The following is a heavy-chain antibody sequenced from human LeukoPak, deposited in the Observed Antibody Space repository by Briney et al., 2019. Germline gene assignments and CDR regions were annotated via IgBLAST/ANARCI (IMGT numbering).Heavy chain of an antibody. J-gene: IGHJ4*02. CDR3: ARDLFAAAGIFDY. Sequence: ASVKVSCKASGYTFTGYYMHWVRQAPGQGLEWMGWINPNSGGTNYAQKFQGRVTMTRDTSISTAYMELSRLRSDDTAVYSCARDLFAAAGIFDYWGQGTLVTVSS. D-gene: IGHD6-13*01. V-gene: IGHV1-2*02. CDR1: GYTFTGYY. CDR2: INPNSGGT.